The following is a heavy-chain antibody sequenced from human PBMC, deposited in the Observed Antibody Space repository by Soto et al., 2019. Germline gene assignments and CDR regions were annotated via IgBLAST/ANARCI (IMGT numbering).Heavy chain of an antibody. J-gene: IGHJ3*02. V-gene: IGHV4-34*01. Sequence: QVQLQQWGAGLLKPSETLSVTCAVYGGSFSGYYWTWIRQTPGKGLEWIGEIKHSGSTNYNPSLKSRVSISADTSKKQFSLNLTSVTAADTAVYYCARGECSSNYCFTRWALDIWGQGTVVTVSS. D-gene: IGHD2-2*01. CDR3: ARGECSSNYCFTRWALDI. CDR2: IKHSGST. CDR1: GGSFSGYY.